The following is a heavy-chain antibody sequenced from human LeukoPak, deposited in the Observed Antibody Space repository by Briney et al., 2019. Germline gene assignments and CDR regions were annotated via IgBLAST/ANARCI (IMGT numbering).Heavy chain of an antibody. CDR3: ARGSGLFDY. D-gene: IGHD6-19*01. CDR2: IYYSGST. J-gene: IGHJ4*02. CDR1: GGSISSYY. Sequence: SETLSLTCTVSGGSISSYYWSWIRQPPGKGLEWIGYIYYSGSTNYNPSLKSRVTISVDTSKNQFSLKLSSVTAADTAVYYCARGSGLFDYWGQGTLVTVSS. V-gene: IGHV4-59*01.